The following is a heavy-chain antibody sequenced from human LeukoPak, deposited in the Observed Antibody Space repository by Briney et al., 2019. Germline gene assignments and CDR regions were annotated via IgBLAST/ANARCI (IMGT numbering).Heavy chain of an antibody. J-gene: IGHJ5*02. CDR1: GYGFSNYW. D-gene: IGHD3-10*01. CDR3: ARRYYHTTEFDP. CDR2: IYPADSST. Sequence: GESLKISCKASGYGFSNYWIGWVRQLPGKGPEWVGFIYPADSSTRYSPSFQGQVTISADKSISTAYLQWSSLKASDTAMCYCARRYYHTTEFDPWGQGTLVTVSS. V-gene: IGHV5-51*01.